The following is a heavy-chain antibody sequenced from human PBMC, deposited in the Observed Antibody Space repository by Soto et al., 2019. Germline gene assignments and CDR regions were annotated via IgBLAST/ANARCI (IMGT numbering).Heavy chain of an antibody. CDR2: INSDGSST. V-gene: IGHV3-74*01. CDR3: AKVSRLRYFDWLPNYFDY. D-gene: IGHD3-9*01. Sequence: EVQLVESGGGLVQPGGSLRLSCAASGFTFSSYWMHWVRQAPGKGLVWVSRINSDGSSTSYADSVKGRFTISRDNAKNTLYLQMNSLRAEDTAVYYCAKVSRLRYFDWLPNYFDYWGQGTLVTVSS. CDR1: GFTFSSYW. J-gene: IGHJ4*02.